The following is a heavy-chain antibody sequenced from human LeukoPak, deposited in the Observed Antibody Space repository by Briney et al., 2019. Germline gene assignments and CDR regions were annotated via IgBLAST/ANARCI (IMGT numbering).Heavy chain of an antibody. Sequence: GASVKVSCKASGYTFTSYYMHWVRQAPGQGLEWMGIINPSGGSTSYAQKFQGRVTMTRDTSTSTVYMELSNLRSEDTAVYYCARGSNPLLWFGESFDYWGQGTLVTVSS. J-gene: IGHJ4*02. CDR3: ARGSNPLLWFGESFDY. CDR1: GYTFTSYY. D-gene: IGHD3-10*01. CDR2: INPSGGST. V-gene: IGHV1-46*01.